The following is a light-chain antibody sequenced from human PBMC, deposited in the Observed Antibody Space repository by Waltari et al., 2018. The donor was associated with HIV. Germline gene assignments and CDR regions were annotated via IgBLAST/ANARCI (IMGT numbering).Light chain of an antibody. Sequence: QSVLTQPPSASATPGQRITISCSGGNSNIESNYVYWYQQLPGTAPKVFIYRNSQRPSGVPDRFSGSKSGTLASLIISGLRSGDEADYYCASWDDSLNAFVFGTGTKVTVL. CDR3: ASWDDSLNAFV. CDR1: NSNIESNY. J-gene: IGLJ1*01. V-gene: IGLV1-47*01. CDR2: RNS.